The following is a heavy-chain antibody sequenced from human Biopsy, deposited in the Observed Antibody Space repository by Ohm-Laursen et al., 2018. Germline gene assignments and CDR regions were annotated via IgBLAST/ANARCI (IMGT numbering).Heavy chain of an antibody. Sequence: SLRLSCTASGFKFDDYVMHWVRQAPGKGLEWVSGITWNSGSIGYADSVKGRFSIFRDNAKHSLYLQMNSLRAEDTALYYCAKDLGQVTAAIGYWGQGTLVTVSS. CDR3: AKDLGQVTAAIGY. V-gene: IGHV3-9*01. CDR1: GFKFDDYV. CDR2: ITWNSGSI. D-gene: IGHD2-21*02. J-gene: IGHJ4*02.